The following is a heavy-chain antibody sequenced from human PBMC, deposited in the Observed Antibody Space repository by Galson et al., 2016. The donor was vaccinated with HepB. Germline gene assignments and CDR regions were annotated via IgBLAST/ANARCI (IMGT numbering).Heavy chain of an antibody. Sequence: ETLSLTCTVSGGSISSSSYYWGWIRQPPGKGLEWIGSIYYSGSTYYNPSLESRVTISVDTSKNQFSLKLSSVTAADTAVYYCARLGSNHGYYYYYYMDVWGKGTTVTVSS. CDR2: IYYSGST. CDR1: GGSISSSSYY. D-gene: IGHD5-24*01. J-gene: IGHJ6*03. V-gene: IGHV4-39*01. CDR3: ARLGSNHGYYYYYYMDV.